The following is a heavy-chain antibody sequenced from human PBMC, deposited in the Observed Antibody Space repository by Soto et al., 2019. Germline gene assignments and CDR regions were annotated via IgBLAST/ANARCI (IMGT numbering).Heavy chain of an antibody. V-gene: IGHV3-23*01. CDR3: AKDKVDHNSVWDPFDI. CDR2: LGGSNSDT. D-gene: IGHD2-15*01. CDR1: GFTFSDYA. Sequence: EEHLLESGGGLVQPGGSLRLPCAASGFTFSDYALTWFAQPPGRGLEWVSGLGGSNSDTHYAASVEGRFTVSRDNSKSTLFLQMNSLRVEDTAVYYCAKDKVDHNSVWDPFDIWGQGTLVTVSS. J-gene: IGHJ3*02.